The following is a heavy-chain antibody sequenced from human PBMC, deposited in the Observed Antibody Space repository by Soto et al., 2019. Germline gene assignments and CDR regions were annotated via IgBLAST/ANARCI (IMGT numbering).Heavy chain of an antibody. J-gene: IGHJ6*02. CDR2: IYYSGSS. V-gene: IGHV4-59*02. Sequence: SETLSLTCTVYGDSVTGYQWSWIRQPPGEGLEWIGFIYYSGSSNYSPSLKSRVTMSVDTSKNQFSLKLTSVTATDTAVYYCARIRRSGLNYYGLDVWGQGTTVTVSS. CDR3: ARIRRSGLNYYGLDV. CDR1: GDSVTGYQ.